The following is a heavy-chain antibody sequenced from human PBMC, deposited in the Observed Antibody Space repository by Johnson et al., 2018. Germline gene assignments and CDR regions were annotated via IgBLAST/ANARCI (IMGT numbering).Heavy chain of an antibody. V-gene: IGHV3-23*04. CDR3: AKDLGGRVVAATPDAFDS. D-gene: IGHD2-15*01. J-gene: IGHJ3*02. Sequence: EVQLVESGGGLVQPGGSLRLSCAASGFTFSSYAMSWVRQAPGKGLEWVSAISGSGGSTYYADSVKGRFTISRDNSKNTLYLQMNSLGAEDTAVYYCAKDLGGRVVAATPDAFDSWGQGTMVTVSA. CDR1: GFTFSSYA. CDR2: ISGSGGST.